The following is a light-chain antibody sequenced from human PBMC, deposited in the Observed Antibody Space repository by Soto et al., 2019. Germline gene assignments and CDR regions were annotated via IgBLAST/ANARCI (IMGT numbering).Light chain of an antibody. V-gene: IGLV2-14*01. J-gene: IGLJ3*02. CDR1: HSDVGGYDR. CDR2: EVS. Sequence: QPALTQPASVSASPGQSITISCTGTHSDVGGYDRVSWSQQHPGKPPKLIIFEVSYRPSGVSNRFSGSKSGNTASLTISGLQPEDEADYYCTSFTSTNTWVFGGGTKLTVL. CDR3: TSFTSTNTWV.